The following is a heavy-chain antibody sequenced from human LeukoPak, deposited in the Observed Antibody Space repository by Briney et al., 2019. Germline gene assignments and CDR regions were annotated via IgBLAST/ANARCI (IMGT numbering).Heavy chain of an antibody. J-gene: IGHJ4*02. D-gene: IGHD4/OR15-4a*01. V-gene: IGHV3-11*01. Sequence: GGSLRLSCAASGFTFSDYYMSWIRQAPGKGLEWVSYISLSGSTIHYTDSVKGRFTISRDNARDSLLLQMNSLRAEDTAVYYCARERSFYGANLAVDYWGQGTLVTVSS. CDR1: GFTFSDYY. CDR2: ISLSGSTI. CDR3: ARERSFYGANLAVDY.